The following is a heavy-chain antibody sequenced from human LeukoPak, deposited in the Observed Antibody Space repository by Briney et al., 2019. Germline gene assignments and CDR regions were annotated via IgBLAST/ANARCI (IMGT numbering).Heavy chain of an antibody. V-gene: IGHV4-39*07. CDR2: IYYSGST. J-gene: IGHJ5*02. CDR3: AYCGGDCYRHWFDP. D-gene: IGHD2-21*01. CDR1: GGSISSSSYY. Sequence: NPSETLSLTCTVSGGSISSSSYYWGWIRQPPGKGLEWIGSIYYSGSTYYNPSLKSRVTISVDTSKNQFSLKLSSVTAEDTAVYYCAYCGGDCYRHWFDPWGQGTLVTVSS.